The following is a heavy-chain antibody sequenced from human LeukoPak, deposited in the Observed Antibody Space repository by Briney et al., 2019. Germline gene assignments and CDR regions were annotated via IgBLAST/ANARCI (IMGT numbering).Heavy chain of an antibody. J-gene: IGHJ3*02. CDR1: GYTFTSYY. CDR3: ARSPNPQKTWIQLWFDAFDI. D-gene: IGHD5-18*01. V-gene: IGHV1-46*01. CDR2: INPSGGST. Sequence: ASVKVSCKASGYTFTSYYMHWVRQAPGQGLEWMGIINPSGGSTSYAQKFQGRVTMTRDMSTSTVYMELSSLRSEDTAVYYCARSPNPQKTWIQLWFDAFDIWGQGTMVTVSS.